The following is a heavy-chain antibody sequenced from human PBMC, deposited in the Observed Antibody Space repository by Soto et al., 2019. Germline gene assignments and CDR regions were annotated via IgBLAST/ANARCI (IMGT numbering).Heavy chain of an antibody. CDR2: INPSGGST. CDR1: GYTFTSYY. Sequence: QVQLVQSGAEVKKPGASVKVSCKASGYTFTSYYMHWVRQAPGQGLEWMGIINPSGGSTSYAQTFQGRVTMTRDTSTSTVYMELSSLRSEDTAVYYCARSFKHYYYGMDVWGQGTTVTVSS. CDR3: ARSFKHYYYGMDV. V-gene: IGHV1-46*01. J-gene: IGHJ6*02.